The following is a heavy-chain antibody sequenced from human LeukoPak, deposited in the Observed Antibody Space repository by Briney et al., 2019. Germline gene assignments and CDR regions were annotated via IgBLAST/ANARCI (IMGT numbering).Heavy chain of an antibody. CDR3: ARAPTFGGVAIDY. Sequence: GGSLRLSCAASGFTVSSNYMSWVRQAPGKGLEWVSVIYSGGSTYYADSVKGRFTISRDNSKNTLYPQMNSLRAEDTAVYCCARAPTFGGVAIDYWGQGTLVTVSS. V-gene: IGHV3-53*01. CDR2: IYSGGST. J-gene: IGHJ4*02. CDR1: GFTVSSNY. D-gene: IGHD3-16*01.